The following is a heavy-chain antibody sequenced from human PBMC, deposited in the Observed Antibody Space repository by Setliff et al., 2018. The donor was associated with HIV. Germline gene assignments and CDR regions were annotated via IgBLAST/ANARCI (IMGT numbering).Heavy chain of an antibody. Sequence: PSETLSLTCTVSGGSISSGGYYWSWIRQHPGKGREWIGYIYHSGITYYNPSLKSRVTISLDTSKNQFSLKLSSVTAADTAVYYCARGIAAAEGYFDYWGQGTLVTVSS. CDR3: ARGIAAAEGYFDY. CDR1: GGSISSGGYY. D-gene: IGHD6-13*01. J-gene: IGHJ4*02. V-gene: IGHV4-31*03. CDR2: IYHSGIT.